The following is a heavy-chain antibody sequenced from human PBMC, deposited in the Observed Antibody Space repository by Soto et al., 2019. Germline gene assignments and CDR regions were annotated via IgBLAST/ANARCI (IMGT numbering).Heavy chain of an antibody. D-gene: IGHD5-18*01. CDR3: AREGIQLWDYYFYY. CDR1: GGSISSGGYY. V-gene: IGHV4-31*03. CDR2: IYYSGST. J-gene: IGHJ4*02. Sequence: SLTCTVSGGSISSGGYYWSWIRQHPGKGLEWIGYIYYSGSTYYNPSLKSRVTISVDTSKNQFSLKLSSVTAADTAVYYCAREGIQLWDYYFYYCGQGTLVTVSS.